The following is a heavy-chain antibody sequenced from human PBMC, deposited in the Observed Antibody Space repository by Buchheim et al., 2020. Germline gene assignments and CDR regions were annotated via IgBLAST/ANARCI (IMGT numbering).Heavy chain of an antibody. J-gene: IGHJ5*02. V-gene: IGHV4-59*01. CDR3: ARVASYDFWSGYSPRWFDP. D-gene: IGHD3-3*01. CDR1: GGSISSYY. CDR2: IYYSGST. Sequence: QVQLQESGPGLVKPSETLSLTCTVSGGSISSYYWSWFRQPPGKGLEWIGYIYYSGSTNYNPSLKSRVTISVDTSTNTLSLKLSSVTAADTAVYYCARVASYDFWSGYSPRWFDPWGQGTL.